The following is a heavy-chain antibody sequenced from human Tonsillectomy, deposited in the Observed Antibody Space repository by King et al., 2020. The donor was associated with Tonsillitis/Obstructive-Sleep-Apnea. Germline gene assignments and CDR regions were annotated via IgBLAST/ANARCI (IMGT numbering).Heavy chain of an antibody. Sequence: QVQLQESGPGLVKPSETLSLTCTVSGGSISSSSYYWGWFRQPPGKGLEWIGNIFFSGTTQYNPSLKSLLTISVDTSKNQYSMKLSSLTAADTAVYYCARLFPTYSSGWAYYFDYWGQGILVTVSS. CDR2: IFFSGTT. CDR1: GGSISSSSYY. J-gene: IGHJ4*02. D-gene: IGHD6-19*01. CDR3: ARLFPTYSSGWAYYFDY. V-gene: IGHV4-39*01.